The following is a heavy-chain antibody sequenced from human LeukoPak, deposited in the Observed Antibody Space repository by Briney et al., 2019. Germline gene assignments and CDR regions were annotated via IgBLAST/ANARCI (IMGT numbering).Heavy chain of an antibody. D-gene: IGHD3-10*01. CDR2: ISSSSSYI. J-gene: IGHJ6*03. CDR1: GFTFSSYS. CDR3: ARDQTLWFGELSDYYYYMDV. Sequence: PGRSLRLSCAASGFTFSSYSMNWVRQAPGKGLEWVSSISSSSSYIYYADSVKGRFTISRDNAKNSLYLQMNSLRAEDTAVYYCARDQTLWFGELSDYYYYMDVWGKGTTVTISS. V-gene: IGHV3-21*01.